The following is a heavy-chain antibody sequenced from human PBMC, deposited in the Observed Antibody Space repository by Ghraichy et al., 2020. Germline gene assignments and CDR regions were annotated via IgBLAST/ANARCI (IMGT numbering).Heavy chain of an antibody. CDR1: GGSVSGGDYY. CDR2: IFHDSGRI. D-gene: IGHD2-15*01. V-gene: IGHV4-39*07. Sequence: SETLSLTCSVSGGSVSGGDYYWGWVYQPPGKGLTWIGSIFHDSGRIHYNPSFRSRVTMSVDTSKNEFSLRMSSVIAADTALYYCTREDENGADNAFDIWGQGTFVTVSS. CDR3: TREDENGADNAFDI. J-gene: IGHJ3*02.